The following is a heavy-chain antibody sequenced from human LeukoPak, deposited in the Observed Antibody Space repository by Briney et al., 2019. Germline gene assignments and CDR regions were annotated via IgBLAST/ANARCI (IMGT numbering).Heavy chain of an antibody. CDR1: GFTFSSYA. D-gene: IGHD1-26*01. V-gene: IGHV3-23*01. CDR3: AKDSSELLGLVDQGAFDI. CDR2: ISGSGGST. Sequence: GGSLRLSCAASGFTFSSYAMSWVRQAPGKGLEWVSAISGSGGSTYYADSVKGRFTISRDNSKNTLYLQMNSLRAEDTAVYYCAKDSSELLGLVDQGAFDIWGQETMVTVSS. J-gene: IGHJ3*02.